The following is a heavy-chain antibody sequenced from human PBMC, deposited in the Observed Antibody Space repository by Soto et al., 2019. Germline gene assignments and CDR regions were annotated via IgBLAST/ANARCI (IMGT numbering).Heavy chain of an antibody. Sequence: GGSLRLSCAASGFTFSSYALSWVRQAPGKGLEWVSGISGSGGSTCYADSVKGRFTIARDNSKNTLYLQMNSLRADDTAVYYCAKAGIQLWSHFDYWGQGTLVTVSS. CDR2: ISGSGGST. V-gene: IGHV3-23*01. CDR3: AKAGIQLWSHFDY. D-gene: IGHD5-18*01. J-gene: IGHJ4*02. CDR1: GFTFSSYA.